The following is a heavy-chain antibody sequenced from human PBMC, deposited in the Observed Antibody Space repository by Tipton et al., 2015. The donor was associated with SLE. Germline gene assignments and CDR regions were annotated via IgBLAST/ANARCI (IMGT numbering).Heavy chain of an antibody. CDR2: MFYTGSA. D-gene: IGHD3-3*01. J-gene: IGHJ6*02. CDR3: ARGVSHIDDFWSGYYYYGLDV. V-gene: IGHV4-39*07. Sequence: TLSLTCTVSGASVSSSVYSWGWIRQPPGKGLQWIGAMFYTGSAHYNPSLKGRVAISVDTSKNQFSLKLSSVTAADTALYYCARGVSHIDDFWSGYYYYGLDVWGQGTTVTVSS. CDR1: GASVSSSVYS.